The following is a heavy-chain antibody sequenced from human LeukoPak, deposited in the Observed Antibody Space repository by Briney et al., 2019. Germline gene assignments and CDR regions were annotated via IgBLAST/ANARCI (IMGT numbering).Heavy chain of an antibody. D-gene: IGHD3-10*01. V-gene: IGHV4-59*12. Sequence: KPSETLSLTCTVSGGSISSYYWSWIRQPPGKGPEWIWHIKHSGGTHYNSSLKSRVTISADRSKNQFSLKLNSVTAADTAVYYCASPMTFMVRGLHGIDGFDIWGQGTMVTVSS. CDR1: GGSISSYY. J-gene: IGHJ3*02. CDR2: IKHSGGT. CDR3: ASPMTFMVRGLHGIDGFDI.